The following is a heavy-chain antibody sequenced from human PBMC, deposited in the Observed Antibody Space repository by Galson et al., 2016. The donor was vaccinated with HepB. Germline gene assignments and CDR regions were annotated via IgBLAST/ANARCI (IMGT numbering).Heavy chain of an antibody. CDR2: ISSRGITT. CDR3: AKDYYGYGSNWYHYGMDV. Sequence: SLRLSCAASGFTFSLNALTWVRQAPGKGLEWVSAISSRGITTFYSDSVKGRFTVSRDNSKNTLYLQMNSLRPEDTAVYYCAKDYYGYGSNWYHYGMDVWGQGTTVTVSS. V-gene: IGHV3-23*01. J-gene: IGHJ6*02. CDR1: GFTFSLNA. D-gene: IGHD2-2*01.